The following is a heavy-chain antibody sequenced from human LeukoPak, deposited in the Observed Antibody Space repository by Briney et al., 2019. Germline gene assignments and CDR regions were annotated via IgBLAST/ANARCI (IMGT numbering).Heavy chain of an antibody. V-gene: IGHV4-59*01. CDR3: ARDIVAAGTFDS. CDR1: GGSISSYY. CDR2: LSYTGSI. D-gene: IGHD6-13*01. J-gene: IGHJ4*02. Sequence: SETLSLTCTVSGGSISSYYWSWIRQSPRKALEWIGYLSYTGSINYNPSLKSRVTISVDTSKTQFFLDLSSVTAADTAVYYCARDIVAAGTFDSWGQGTLVTVSS.